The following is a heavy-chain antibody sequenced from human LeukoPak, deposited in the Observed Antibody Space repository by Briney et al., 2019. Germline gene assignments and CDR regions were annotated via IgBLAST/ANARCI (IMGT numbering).Heavy chain of an antibody. Sequence: SETLSLTCTVSGGSISSGSYYWSWIRQPAGTGLEWIGRIYTSGSTNYNPSLKSRVTISVDTSKNQFSLKLSSVTAADTAVYYCARWSSSWYYFDYWGQGTLVTVSS. J-gene: IGHJ4*02. V-gene: IGHV4-61*02. D-gene: IGHD6-13*01. CDR3: ARWSSSWYYFDY. CDR2: IYTSGST. CDR1: GGSISSGSYY.